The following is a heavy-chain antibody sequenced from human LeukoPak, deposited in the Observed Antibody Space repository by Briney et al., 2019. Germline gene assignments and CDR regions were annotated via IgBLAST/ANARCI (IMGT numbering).Heavy chain of an antibody. J-gene: IGHJ6*03. V-gene: IGHV4-34*01. CDR2: INHSGST. CDR1: GGSFSGYY. Sequence: SETLSLTCVVYGGSFSGYYWSWIRQPPGKGLEWIGEINHSGSTNYNPSLKSRVTISVDTSKNQFSLKLSSVTAADTAVYYCARDRGYYYYMDVWGKGTTVTVSS. CDR3: ARDRGYYYYMDV.